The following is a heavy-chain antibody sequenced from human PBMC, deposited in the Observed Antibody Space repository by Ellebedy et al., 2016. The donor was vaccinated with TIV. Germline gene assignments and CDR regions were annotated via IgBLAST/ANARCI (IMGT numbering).Heavy chain of an antibody. V-gene: IGHV3-7*01. CDR1: GFTFRSNW. D-gene: IGHD6-19*01. CDR3: ARNSGWYARSNFYYYYYYMDV. J-gene: IGHJ6*03. Sequence: GGSLRLSXAASGFTFRSNWMSLVRQAPGKGLEWVANIKQDGSEKYYVDSVKGRFTISRDNAKNSLYLQMNSLRAEDTAVYYCARNSGWYARSNFYYYYYYMDVWGKGTTVTVSS. CDR2: IKQDGSEK.